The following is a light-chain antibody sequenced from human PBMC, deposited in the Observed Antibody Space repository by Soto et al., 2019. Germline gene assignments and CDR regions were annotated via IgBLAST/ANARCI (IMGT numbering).Light chain of an antibody. CDR3: SSYAGSNNHV. CDR1: SSDVGGYNY. J-gene: IGLJ1*01. V-gene: IGLV2-8*01. CDR2: EVS. Sequence: QSALTQPPSASGSAVQSVPISCTGTSSDVGGYNYVSWYQQHPGKAPKLMIYEVSKRPSGVPDRFSGSKSGNTASLTVSGLQAEDEADYYCSSYAGSNNHVFGTGTKVTVL.